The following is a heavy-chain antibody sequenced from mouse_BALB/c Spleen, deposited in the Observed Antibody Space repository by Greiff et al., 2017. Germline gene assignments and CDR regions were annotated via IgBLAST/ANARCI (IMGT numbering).Heavy chain of an antibody. CDR3: ARHDYDYYAMDY. J-gene: IGHJ4*01. V-gene: IGHV3-2*02. CDR2: ISYSGST. Sequence: VQLQQSGPGLVKPSQSLSLTCTVTGYSITSDYAWNWIRQFPGNKLEWMGYISYSGSTSYNPSLKSRISITRDTSKNQFFLQLNSVTTEDTATYYCARHDYDYYAMDYWGQGTSVTVSS. D-gene: IGHD2-4*01. CDR1: GYSITSDYA.